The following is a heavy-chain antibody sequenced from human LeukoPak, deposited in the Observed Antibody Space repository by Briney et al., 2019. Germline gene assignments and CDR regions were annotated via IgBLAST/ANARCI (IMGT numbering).Heavy chain of an antibody. CDR2: IYPGDSDT. D-gene: IGHD1-1*01. CDR3: ARNLPTTAAAFDI. V-gene: IGHV5-51*01. J-gene: IGHJ3*02. CDR1: GYNFTSYW. Sequence: GESLKISCKDSGYNFTSYWIGWVRQMPGKGPEWMGIIYPGDSDTRYSPSFQGQVTISVDKSINTAYVQWSSLKASDTAMYYCARNLPTTAAAFDIWGQGTMVTVSS.